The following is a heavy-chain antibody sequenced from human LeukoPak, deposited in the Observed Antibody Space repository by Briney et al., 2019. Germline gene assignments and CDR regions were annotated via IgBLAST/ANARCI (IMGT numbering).Heavy chain of an antibody. D-gene: IGHD6-13*01. V-gene: IGHV1-46*01. J-gene: IGHJ5*02. CDR2: INPSGGST. Sequence: ASVTVSCTASGYTFTTYYMHWVRQAPGQGLEWMGMINPSGGSTTYAQKFQGRVTMTRDTSTSTVYMELSSLRSEDTAVYYCARHSGSSWSNWFDPWGQGTLVTVSS. CDR3: ARHSGSSWSNWFDP. CDR1: GYTFTTYY.